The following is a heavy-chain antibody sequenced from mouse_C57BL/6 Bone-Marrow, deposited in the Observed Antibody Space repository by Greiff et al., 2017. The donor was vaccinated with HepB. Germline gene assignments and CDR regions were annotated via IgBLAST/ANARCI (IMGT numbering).Heavy chain of an antibody. CDR1: GYSFTSYY. J-gene: IGHJ3*01. CDR3: AREGELGPAWFAY. Sequence: QVQLQQSGPELVKPGASVKISCKASGYSFTSYYIHWVKQRPGQGLEWIGWIYPGSGNTKYNEKFKGKATLTADTSSSTAYMQLSSLTSGDSAVYYCAREGELGPAWFAYWGQGTLVTVSA. D-gene: IGHD4-1*01. V-gene: IGHV1-66*01. CDR2: IYPGSGNT.